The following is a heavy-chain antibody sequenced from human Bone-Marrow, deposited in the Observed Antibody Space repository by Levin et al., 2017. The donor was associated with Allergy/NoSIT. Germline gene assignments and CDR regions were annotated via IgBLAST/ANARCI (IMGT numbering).Heavy chain of an antibody. CDR1: GFSVSSAFY. J-gene: IGHJ5*02. D-gene: IGHD1-20*01. CDR3: ARGRQYNWNSFDP. V-gene: IGHV4-38-2*02. CDR2: IYHRGTT. Sequence: SETLSLTCTVSGFSVSSAFYWVWIRQPPGKGLEWIGSIYHRGTTYYNSSLESRVTLSVDASKNQFSLNLNSVTVADTAVYYCARGRQYNWNSFDPWGQGTLVIVSS.